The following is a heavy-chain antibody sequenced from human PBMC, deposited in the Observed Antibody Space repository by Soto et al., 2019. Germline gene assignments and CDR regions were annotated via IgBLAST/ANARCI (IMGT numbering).Heavy chain of an antibody. CDR2: IIPIFGTA. CDR1: GGTFSSYA. CDR3: ATDLSGYSSGWYYFDY. J-gene: IGHJ4*02. Sequence: GASVKVSCKASGGTFSSYAISWVRQAPGQGLEWMGGIIPIFGTANYAQKFQGRVTITADESTSTAYMELSSLRSEDTAVYYCATDLSGYSSGWYYFDYWGQGTLVTVSS. D-gene: IGHD6-19*01. V-gene: IGHV1-69*13.